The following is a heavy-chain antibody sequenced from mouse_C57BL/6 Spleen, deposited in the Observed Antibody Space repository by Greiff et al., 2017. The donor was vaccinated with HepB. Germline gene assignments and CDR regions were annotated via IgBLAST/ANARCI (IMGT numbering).Heavy chain of an antibody. Sequence: EVKLMESGPELVKPGASVKIPCKASGYTFTDYNMDWVKQSHGKSLEWIGDINPNNGGTIYNQKFKGKATLTVDKSSSTAYMELRSLTSEDTAVYYGARENGDYDYAMDDWGKGTSVTVSS. D-gene: IGHD2-13*01. CDR2: INPNNGGT. CDR1: GYTFTDYN. CDR3: ARENGDYDYAMDD. J-gene: IGHJ4*01. V-gene: IGHV1-18*01.